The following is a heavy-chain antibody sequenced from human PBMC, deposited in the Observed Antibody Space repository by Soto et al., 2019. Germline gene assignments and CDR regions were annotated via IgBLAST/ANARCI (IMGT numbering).Heavy chain of an antibody. J-gene: IGHJ4*02. CDR3: ARGAPLWFGELSYYFDY. CDR2: IYTSGST. D-gene: IGHD3-10*01. CDR1: GGSISSYY. Sequence: SETLSLTCTVSGGSISSYYWSWIRQPAGKGLEWIGRIYTSGSTNYNPSLKSRVTMSVDTSKNQFSPKLSSVTAADTAVYYCARGAPLWFGELSYYFDYWGQGTLVTVSS. V-gene: IGHV4-4*07.